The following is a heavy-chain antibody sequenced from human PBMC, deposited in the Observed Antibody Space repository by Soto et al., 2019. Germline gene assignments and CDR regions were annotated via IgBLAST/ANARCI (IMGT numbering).Heavy chain of an antibody. J-gene: IGHJ4*01. V-gene: IGHV3-15*07. CDR3: TTDSRTTLPEIRFDY. CDR2: VKSKADGGSG. CDR1: GFPFNNAW. Sequence: GGSLRLSCAASGFPFNNAWINWVRQVPGKGLEWVGRVKSKADGGSGDYAAPVKGRFVVSRDDSKDIVYLQMNSLKIEDTGFYYCTTDSRTTLPEIRFDYWGHGTQVTVS. D-gene: IGHD1-26*01.